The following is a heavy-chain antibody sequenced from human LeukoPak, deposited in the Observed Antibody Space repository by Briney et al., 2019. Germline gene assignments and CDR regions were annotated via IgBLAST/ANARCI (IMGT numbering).Heavy chain of an antibody. V-gene: IGHV3-23*01. Sequence: GGSLRLSCEASGFTFNTHAMSWVRQGPGKGLEWVASITSSGRTPYYVDSVKGRFTISRDNSKNTLYLQMNNLRGEGTAVYYCAKDRPNFYESTGSYHKMKADCWGQGSLVTVSS. CDR3: AKDRPNFYESTGSYHKMKADC. D-gene: IGHD3-10*01. J-gene: IGHJ1*01. CDR2: ITSSGRTP. CDR1: GFTFNTHA.